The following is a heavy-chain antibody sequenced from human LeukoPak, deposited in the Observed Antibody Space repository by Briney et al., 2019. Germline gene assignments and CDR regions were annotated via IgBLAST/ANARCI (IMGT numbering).Heavy chain of an antibody. CDR2: ISGSGGAT. D-gene: IGHD3-22*01. V-gene: IGHV3-23*01. CDR1: GITLSNYG. J-gene: IGHJ4*02. Sequence: GGSLRLSCAVSGITLSNYGMSWIRQAPGKGLKWVAGISGSGGATNYADSVKGPFTISRDNPKNTLYLQMNSLRVEDTAVYFCAKRGVVIRVILVGFHKEAYYFDSWGQGALVTVSS. CDR3: AKRGVVIRVILVGFHKEAYYFDS.